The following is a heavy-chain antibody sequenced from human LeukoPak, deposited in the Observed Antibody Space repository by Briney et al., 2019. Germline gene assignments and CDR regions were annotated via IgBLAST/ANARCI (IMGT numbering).Heavy chain of an antibody. J-gene: IGHJ4*02. CDR2: IKQDGSEK. CDR1: GFTFNNYW. V-gene: IGHV3-7*01. D-gene: IGHD6-13*01. Sequence: GGSLRLSCAASGFTFNNYWMSWVRQAPGKGLEGVANIKQDGSEKDYVDFMKGRFTISRDNTKNSVYLQVNSLRVEDTAVYHCARIGYRSSSFDYWGQGTLVTVSS. CDR3: ARIGYRSSSFDY.